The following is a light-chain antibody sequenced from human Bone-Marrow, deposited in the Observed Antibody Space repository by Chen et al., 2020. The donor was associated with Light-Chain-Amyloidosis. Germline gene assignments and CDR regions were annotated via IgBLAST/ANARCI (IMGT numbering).Light chain of an antibody. CDR2: TTS. J-gene: IGKJ2*01. CDR3: QQSFTTLYT. CDR1: QNISTF. Sequence: DIQMTQSPSSLSASVGDRVTITCRASQNISTFLNWYQQKPGKGPNLLIYTTSYFQSGVPSRFSGSGSGTDFTLTISILQPEDFATYYCQQSFTTLYTFGQGTNLEIK. V-gene: IGKV1-39*01.